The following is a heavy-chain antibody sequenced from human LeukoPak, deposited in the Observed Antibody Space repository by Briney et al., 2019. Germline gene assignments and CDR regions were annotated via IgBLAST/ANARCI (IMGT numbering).Heavy chain of an antibody. CDR1: GGSFSGYY. V-gene: IGHV4-34*01. CDR2: INHSGST. Sequence: SETLSLTCAVYGGSFSGYYWSWIRQPPGKGLEWIGEINHSGSTNYNPSLKSRVTISVDTSKNQFSLKLSSVTAADTAVYYCASSSRWELRYYFDNWGQGTLVTVSS. J-gene: IGHJ4*02. CDR3: ASSSRWELRYYFDN. D-gene: IGHD3-16*01.